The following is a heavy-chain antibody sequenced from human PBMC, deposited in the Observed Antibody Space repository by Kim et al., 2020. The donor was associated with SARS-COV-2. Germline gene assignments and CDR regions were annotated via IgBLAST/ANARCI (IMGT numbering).Heavy chain of an antibody. V-gene: IGHV5-51*01. CDR3: ARFPSRQWLAFDP. J-gene: IGHJ5*02. Sequence: YSPSFQGQVTISADKSISTAYLQWSSLKASDTAMYYCARFPSRQWLAFDPWGQGTLVTVSS. D-gene: IGHD6-19*01.